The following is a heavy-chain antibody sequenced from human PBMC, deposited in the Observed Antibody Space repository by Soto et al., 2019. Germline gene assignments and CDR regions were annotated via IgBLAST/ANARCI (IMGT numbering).Heavy chain of an antibody. J-gene: IGHJ4*02. CDR1: GGTFSSYT. CDR3: ARGGDIVATRYYFDY. V-gene: IGHV1-69*02. CDR2: IIPILGIA. D-gene: IGHD5-12*01. Sequence: QVPLVQSGAEVKKPGSSVKVSCKASGGTFSSYTISWVRQAPGQGLEWMGRIIPILGIANYAQKFQGRVTITADKSTSTAYMELSSLRSEDTAVYYCARGGDIVATRYYFDYWGQGTLVTVSS.